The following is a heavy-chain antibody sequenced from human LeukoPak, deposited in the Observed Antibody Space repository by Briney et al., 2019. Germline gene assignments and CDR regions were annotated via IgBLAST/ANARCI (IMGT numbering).Heavy chain of an antibody. CDR3: ARYLHGGHLSRSHY. CDR2: TYYRSNWYN. CDR1: GDSVSSDRVT. V-gene: IGHV6-1*01. Sequence: SQTLSLTCAISGDSVSSDRVTWNWISQSPSRGLDWLGRTYYRSNWYNDFVDFLSGRITVNADTSKSQFLLQLKYVTPDDMAVYYCARYLHGGHLSRSHYWGQGNRVTVSS. J-gene: IGHJ4*02. D-gene: IGHD2-15*01.